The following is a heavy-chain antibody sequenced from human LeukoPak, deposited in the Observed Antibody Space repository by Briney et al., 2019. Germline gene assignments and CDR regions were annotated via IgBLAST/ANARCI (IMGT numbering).Heavy chain of an antibody. CDR2: INAGNGNT. CDR1: GYTFTSYA. D-gene: IGHD3-10*01. Sequence: ASVKVSCKASGYTFTSYAMHWVRQAPGQRLEWMGWINAGNGNTKYSQKFQGRVTITRDTSASTAYMELSSLRSEDTVVYYCARGGSGSFYYYYGMDVWGKGTTVTVSS. CDR3: ARGGSGSFYYYYGMDV. V-gene: IGHV1-3*01. J-gene: IGHJ6*04.